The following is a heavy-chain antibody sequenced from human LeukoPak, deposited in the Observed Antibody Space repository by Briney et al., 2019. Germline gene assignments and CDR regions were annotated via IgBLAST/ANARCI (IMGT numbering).Heavy chain of an antibody. J-gene: IGHJ4*02. CDR3: AKDRIVVAPAGYFDY. CDR1: GFSFSDYY. Sequence: GGSLRLSCAATGFSFSDYYMNWFRQVPGKGLVWVSRIKGDERSTNYADSVKGRFTISRDNSKNTLYLQMNSLRAEDTAVYYCAKDRIVVAPAGYFDYWGQGTLVTVSS. D-gene: IGHD3-22*01. V-gene: IGHV3-74*01. CDR2: IKGDERST.